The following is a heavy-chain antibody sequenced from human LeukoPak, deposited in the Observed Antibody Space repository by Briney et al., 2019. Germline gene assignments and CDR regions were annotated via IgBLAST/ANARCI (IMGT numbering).Heavy chain of an antibody. V-gene: IGHV4-59*01. J-gene: IGHJ6*02. CDR1: GGSISGYY. CDR2: INYSGST. Sequence: SETLSLTCTVSGGSISGYYWSWIRQPPGKGLEWIGNINYSGSTKYNPSLKSRVVMSVDTSKNQFSLKLSSVTAADTAVYYCAKDIYGSGSYYGNGLDVWGRGTTVTVSS. CDR3: AKDIYGSGSYYGNGLDV. D-gene: IGHD3-10*01.